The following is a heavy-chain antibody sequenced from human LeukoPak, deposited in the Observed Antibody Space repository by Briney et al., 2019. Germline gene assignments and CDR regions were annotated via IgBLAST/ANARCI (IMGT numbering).Heavy chain of an antibody. Sequence: SQTLSLTCTVSGYAITSGGFSWNWIRQSPGKGLEWIGCIYDRGPAYYNPSLKSRLTISVDRPKNQFFLNVTSLTAADTAVYYCARSRQASGLFNSWGQGTLVVVSS. CDR2: IYDRGPA. D-gene: IGHD3-10*01. CDR3: ARSRQASGLFNS. CDR1: GYAITSGGFS. J-gene: IGHJ5*01. V-gene: IGHV4-30-2*06.